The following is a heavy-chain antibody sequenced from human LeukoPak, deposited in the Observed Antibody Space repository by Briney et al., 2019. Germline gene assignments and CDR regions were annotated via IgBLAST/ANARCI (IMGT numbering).Heavy chain of an antibody. CDR2: INPNSGGT. V-gene: IGHV1-2*06. Sequence: EASVKVSCKASGYTFTGYYMQWVRQAPGQGLEWMGRINPNSGGTNYAQKFQGRVTMTRDTSISTAYMELSRLRSDDTAVYYCARGVNVLLWFGELYYFDYWGQGTLVTVSS. CDR3: ARGVNVLLWFGELYYFDY. CDR1: GYTFTGYY. D-gene: IGHD3-10*01. J-gene: IGHJ4*02.